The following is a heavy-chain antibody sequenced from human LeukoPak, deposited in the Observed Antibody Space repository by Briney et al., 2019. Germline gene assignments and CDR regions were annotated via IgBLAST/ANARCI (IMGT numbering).Heavy chain of an antibody. J-gene: IGHJ4*02. CDR3: AKASYYYDSSDKFEY. CDR2: ISGSGDNT. CDR1: GFTFSSYA. V-gene: IGHV3-23*01. Sequence: GGSLRLSCAASGFTFSSYAMSWVRRAPGKGLEWVSAISGSGDNTYYADSMKGRFTISRDNSKNTLSLQMNSLRAEDTAVYYCAKASYYYDSSDKFEYWGQGTLVTVSS. D-gene: IGHD3-22*01.